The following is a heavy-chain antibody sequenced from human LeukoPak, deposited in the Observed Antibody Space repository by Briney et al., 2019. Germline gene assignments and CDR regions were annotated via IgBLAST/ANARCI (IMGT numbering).Heavy chain of an antibody. V-gene: IGHV1-69*04. D-gene: IGHD3-3*01. Sequence: ASVKVSCKASGGTFSSYAISWVRQAPGQGLEWMGRIIPILGIANCAQKFQGRVTITADKSTSTAYMELSSLRSEDTAVYYCARGEYYDFWSGSDNWFDPWGQGTLVTVSS. CDR1: GGTFSSYA. CDR2: IIPILGIA. J-gene: IGHJ5*02. CDR3: ARGEYYDFWSGSDNWFDP.